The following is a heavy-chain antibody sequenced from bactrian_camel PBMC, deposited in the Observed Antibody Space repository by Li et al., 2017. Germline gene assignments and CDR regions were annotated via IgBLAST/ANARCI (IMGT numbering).Heavy chain of an antibody. CDR3: AADLGVCGDYPYNY. J-gene: IGHJ4*01. Sequence: ESGGGSVQAGGSLRLSCGYTYNEGDMAWFRQAPGKDREGVAYIDSDESTRYADAVKGRFTISKDTAKDTFYLQMDSLKPEDTAMYYCAADLGVCGDYPYNYWGQGTQVTVS. CDR2: IDSDEST. D-gene: IGHD3*01. CDR1: YTYNEGD. V-gene: IGHV3S53*01.